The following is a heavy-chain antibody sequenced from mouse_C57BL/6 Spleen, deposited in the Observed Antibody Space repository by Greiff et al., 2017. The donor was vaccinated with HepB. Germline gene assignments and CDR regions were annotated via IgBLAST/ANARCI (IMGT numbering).Heavy chain of an antibody. J-gene: IGHJ1*03. CDR3: ARHSYKGLYWYVDV. CDR1: GFTFSSYT. CDR2: ISGGGGNT. Sequence: EVKLVESGGGLVKPGGSLKLSCAASGFTFSSYTMSWVRQTPEKRLEWVATISGGGGNTYYPDSVKGRFTISRDNAKNTLYLQMSSLRSEDTSLYYCARHSYKGLYWYVDVWGTGTTVTVSS. D-gene: IGHD1-3*01. V-gene: IGHV5-9*01.